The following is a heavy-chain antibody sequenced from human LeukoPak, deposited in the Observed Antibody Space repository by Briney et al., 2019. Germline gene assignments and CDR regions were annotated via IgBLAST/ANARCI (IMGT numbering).Heavy chain of an antibody. CDR3: ARSTMVRGVKVNWFDP. V-gene: IGHV4-34*01. J-gene: IGHJ5*02. Sequence: PSETLSLTCAVYGGSFSGYYWSWIRQPPGKGLEWIGEINHSGSTNYNPSLKSRVTIPVDTSKNQFSLKLSSVTAADTAVYYCARSTMVRGVKVNWFDPWGQGTLVTVSS. D-gene: IGHD3-10*01. CDR2: INHSGST. CDR1: GGSFSGYY.